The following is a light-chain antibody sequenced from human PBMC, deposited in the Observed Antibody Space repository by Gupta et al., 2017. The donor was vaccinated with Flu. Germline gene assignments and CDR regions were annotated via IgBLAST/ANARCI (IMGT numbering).Light chain of an antibody. CDR1: QSISSY. J-gene: IGKJ2*03. V-gene: IGKV1-39*01. Sequence: DIQMTQSPSSLSASVGDRVTITCRASQSISSYLNWYQQKPGKAPKLLIYAASSLQSGVPSRFSGSGSGTDFTLTISRLQPEDFANYYCQQSYSTPRFGQGTKLEIK. CDR3: QQSYSTPR. CDR2: AAS.